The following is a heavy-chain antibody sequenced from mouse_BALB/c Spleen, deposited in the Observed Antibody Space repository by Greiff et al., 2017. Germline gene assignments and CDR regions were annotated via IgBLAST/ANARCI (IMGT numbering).Heavy chain of an antibody. D-gene: IGHD2-4*01. CDR3: ARIYDYDFDY. Sequence: VTLKESGPELVKPGASVKISCTASGYTFTDSNMHWVKQSHGKSLEWIGYIYPYNGGTGYNQKFKSKATLTVDNSSSTAYMELRSLTSVDSAVYYCARIYDYDFDYWGQGTTLTVSS. CDR2: IYPYNGGT. J-gene: IGHJ2*01. CDR1: GYTFTDSN. V-gene: IGHV1S29*02.